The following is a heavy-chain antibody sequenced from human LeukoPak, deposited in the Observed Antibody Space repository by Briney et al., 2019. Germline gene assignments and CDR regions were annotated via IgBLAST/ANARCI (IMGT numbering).Heavy chain of an antibody. CDR2: ISSSSSYI. CDR1: GFTFSSYS. Sequence: GGSLRLSCAASGFTFSSYSMNWVRQAPGKGLEWVSSISSSSSYIYYADSVRGRFTISRDNAKNSLYLQMNSLRAEDTAVYYCAKIASGLRGGVDYWGQGTLVTVSS. V-gene: IGHV3-21*04. CDR3: AKIASGLRGGVDY. J-gene: IGHJ4*02. D-gene: IGHD4-17*01.